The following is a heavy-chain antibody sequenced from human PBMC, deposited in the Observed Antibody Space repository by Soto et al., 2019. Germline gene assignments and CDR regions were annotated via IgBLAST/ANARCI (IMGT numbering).Heavy chain of an antibody. CDR1: GFTFSDSA. J-gene: IGHJ6*03. CDR3: SKNGCSYPACYPYYYYVDV. CDR2: VTVSGDTS. D-gene: IGHD3-16*02. Sequence: EGQLLESGGGLAQPGGSLRLSCAASGFTFSDSALSWVRQGTGKGLEWVSSVTVSGDTSYYADSVEGRFTISRDNSKNTRYLQMHSLRADDTAVYYCSKNGCSYPACYPYYYYVDVWGEGDTVTVS. V-gene: IGHV3-23*01.